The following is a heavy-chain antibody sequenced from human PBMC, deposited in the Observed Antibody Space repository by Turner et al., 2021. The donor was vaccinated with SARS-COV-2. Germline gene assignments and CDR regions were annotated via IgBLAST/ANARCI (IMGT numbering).Heavy chain of an antibody. CDR3: AREGDCSTTGCQAFDY. CDR1: GFTFSSYG. V-gene: IGHV3-33*01. J-gene: IGHJ4*02. Sequence: QVQLVESGGGVVQPGRSLRLSCSASGFTFSSYGMHWVRQAPGKGREWGEVIWYDGSNKYYADSVKGRFTISRDNSKNTLYLQMSSLRAEETAVYYCAREGDCSTTGCQAFDYWGQGTLVTVSS. D-gene: IGHD2-2*01. CDR2: IWYDGSNK.